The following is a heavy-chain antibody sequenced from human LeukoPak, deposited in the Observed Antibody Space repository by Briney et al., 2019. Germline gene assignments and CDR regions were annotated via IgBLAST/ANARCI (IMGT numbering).Heavy chain of an antibody. CDR1: GYTFTGYY. Sequence: ASVKVSCKASGYTFTGYYMHWVRQAPGQGLEWMGWINPNSGGTNYAQKFQGRVTMTRDTSISTAYMELSRLRSDDTAVYYCARYLARLAITMVRGVIGYWGQGTLVTVSS. J-gene: IGHJ4*02. D-gene: IGHD3-10*01. V-gene: IGHV1-2*02. CDR3: ARYLARLAITMVRGVIGY. CDR2: INPNSGGT.